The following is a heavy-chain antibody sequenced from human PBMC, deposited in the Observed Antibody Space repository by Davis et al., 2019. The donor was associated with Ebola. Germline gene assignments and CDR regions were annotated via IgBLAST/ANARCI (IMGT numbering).Heavy chain of an antibody. V-gene: IGHV3-23*01. J-gene: IGHJ4*02. CDR1: VITFSSYA. Sequence: PGGSLRLSCADSVITFSSYAMTWVRQAPGKGLEWVSAISGSGGSTYYADSVKGRFTISRDNSKKTMYLQMNSLRAEDTAVYYCAKDQGDTYYYGSGSYHDYWGQGTLVTVSS. CDR3: AKDQGDTYYYGSGSYHDY. D-gene: IGHD3-10*01. CDR2: ISGSGGST.